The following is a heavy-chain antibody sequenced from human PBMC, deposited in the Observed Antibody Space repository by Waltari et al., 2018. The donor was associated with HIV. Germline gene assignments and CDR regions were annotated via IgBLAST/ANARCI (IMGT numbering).Heavy chain of an antibody. CDR3: ARALTRGLWDS. CDR1: GFSVGDNY. D-gene: IGHD2-2*01. J-gene: IGHJ4*02. V-gene: IGHV3-53*01. Sequence: VQLVESGGGLIQPGGSLILSCAASGFSVGDNYMSWVRQAPGKRPEWVSVVYLGGSTDYADSVRGRFTTSRDESKNMLYLQMNSLRAEDTAVYYCARALTRGLWDSWGQGTLVSVSS. CDR2: VYLGGST.